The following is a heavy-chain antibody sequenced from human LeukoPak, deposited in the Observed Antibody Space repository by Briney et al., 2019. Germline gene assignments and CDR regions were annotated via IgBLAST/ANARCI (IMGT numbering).Heavy chain of an antibody. CDR1: GFTFSSYW. CDR3: GRDNPYGAYFDY. D-gene: IGHD4-17*01. J-gene: IGHJ4*02. Sequence: PGGALRLSCAASGFTFSSYWMSWVRQAPGKGLEGVANIKQDGSEKYYVDSVKGRFTISRDNAQNSLYLQRNSLRAEDTAVYYWGRDNPYGAYFDYWGQGTLVTVSS. V-gene: IGHV3-7*03. CDR2: IKQDGSEK.